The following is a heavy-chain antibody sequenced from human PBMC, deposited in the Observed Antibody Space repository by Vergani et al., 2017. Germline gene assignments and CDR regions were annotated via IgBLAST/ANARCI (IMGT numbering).Heavy chain of an antibody. CDR1: GFTVSSNY. CDR3: AMGAGYLDY. Sequence: EVQLVQSGAEVKKPGESLKISCAASGFTVSSNYMSWVRQAPGKGLEWVSVIYSGGSTYYADSVKGRFTISRDNSKNTLYLQMNSLRAEDTAVYYCAMGAGYLDYWGQGTLVTVSS. J-gene: IGHJ4*02. V-gene: IGHV3-66*01. D-gene: IGHD1-26*01. CDR2: IYSGGST.